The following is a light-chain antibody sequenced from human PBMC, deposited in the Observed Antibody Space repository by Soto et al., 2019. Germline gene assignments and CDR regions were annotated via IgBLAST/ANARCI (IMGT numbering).Light chain of an antibody. CDR1: SGHSSYI. CDR2: IEGSGSY. V-gene: IGLV4-60*02. Sequence: QLVLTQSSSASASLGSSVKLTCTLSSGHSSYIIAWHQQQPGKAPRYLMKIEGSGSYNKGSGVPDRFSGSSSGADRYLTISNLQFEDEADYYCETWDSNPRVFGGGTKLTVL. CDR3: ETWDSNPRV. J-gene: IGLJ3*02.